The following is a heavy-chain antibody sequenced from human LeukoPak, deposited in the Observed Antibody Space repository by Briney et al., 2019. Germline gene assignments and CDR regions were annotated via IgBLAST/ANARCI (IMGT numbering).Heavy chain of an antibody. V-gene: IGHV3-33*01. J-gene: IGHJ4*02. CDR2: IWYDGSNK. CDR1: GFTFSSYG. Sequence: GGSLRLSCAASGFTFSSYGMHWVRQAPGKGLEWVAVIWYDGSNKYYADSVKGRFTISRDNSKNTLYLQMNSLRAEDTAVYYCARDGPYGDYRGYHFDYWGQGTLVTVSS. CDR3: ARDGPYGDYRGYHFDY. D-gene: IGHD4-17*01.